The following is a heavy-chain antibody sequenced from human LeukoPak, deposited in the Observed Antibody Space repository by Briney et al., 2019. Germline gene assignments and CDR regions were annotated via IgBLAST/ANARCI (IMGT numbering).Heavy chain of an antibody. V-gene: IGHV3-73*01. D-gene: IGHD4-17*01. CDR2: IRSKANSYAT. CDR3: TRPNYYYGDYMCY. CDR1: GFTFSGSA. Sequence: GGSLRLSCAASGFTFSGSAMHWVRQASGKGLEWVGRIRSKANSYATAYAASVKGRFTISRDDSKNTAYLQMNSLKTEDTAVYYCTRPNYYYGDYMCYWGQGTLVTVSS. J-gene: IGHJ4*02.